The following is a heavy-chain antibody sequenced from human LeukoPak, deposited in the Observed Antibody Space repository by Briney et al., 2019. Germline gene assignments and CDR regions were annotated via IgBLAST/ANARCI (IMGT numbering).Heavy chain of an antibody. CDR1: GGSISSYY. CDR3: ASLTTGYYYYGMDV. CDR2: IYYSGST. Sequence: PSETLSLTCTVSGGSISSYYWSWIRQPPGKGLEWIGYIYYSGSTNYNPSLKSRVTISVDTSKNRFSLKLSSVTAADTAVYYCASLTTGYYYYGMDVWGQGTTVTVSS. D-gene: IGHD4-11*01. V-gene: IGHV4-59*01. J-gene: IGHJ6*02.